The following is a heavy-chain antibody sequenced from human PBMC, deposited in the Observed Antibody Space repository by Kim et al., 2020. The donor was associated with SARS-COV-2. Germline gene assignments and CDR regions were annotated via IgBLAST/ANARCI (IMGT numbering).Heavy chain of an antibody. D-gene: IGHD3-10*01. CDR1: GFTFTTYA. CDR3: AKDRSGGWFGELLRFGPWD. V-gene: IGHV3-23*01. CDR2: INGSGGRK. J-gene: IGHJ1*01. Sequence: GGSLRLSCATSGFTFTTYAMAWVRQAPGKGLEWVSAINGSGGRKFYADSVKGRFTISRDKSKNTLYLQMNSLRAEDSAKYYCAKDRSGGWFGELLRFGPWDWGQGTLVTVAS.